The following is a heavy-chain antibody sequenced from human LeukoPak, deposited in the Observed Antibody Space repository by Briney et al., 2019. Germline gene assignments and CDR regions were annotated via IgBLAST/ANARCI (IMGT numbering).Heavy chain of an antibody. CDR1: GFTLSIYG. CDR2: IRYDGTSQ. CDR3: AKVGFGWYQIDY. V-gene: IGHV3-30*02. J-gene: IGHJ4*02. D-gene: IGHD6-19*01. Sequence: GGSLRLSCAMSGFTLSIYGMHWVRQAPGKGLEWVAFIRYDGTSQYYTDSVKGRFTISRDNSMNTMYLQMNSLRVEDTAVYYCAKVGFGWYQIDYWGQGTLVTVSS.